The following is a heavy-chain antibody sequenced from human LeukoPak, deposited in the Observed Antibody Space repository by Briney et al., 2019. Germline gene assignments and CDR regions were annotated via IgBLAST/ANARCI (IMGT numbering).Heavy chain of an antibody. J-gene: IGHJ4*02. V-gene: IGHV3-23*01. CDR2: ISANPCST. D-gene: IGHD3-3*01. Sequence: PGGSLRLSCAAYGFTLSSYSMSWVRQAPGKGREWVSLISANPCSTHYAASVKGRFTISRHIPNNTLYLQMNSLRSEDTATYYCAKDGLQSSEWSPPLNCWGQGTLVTVSS. CDR3: AKDGLQSSEWSPPLNC. CDR1: GFTLSSYS.